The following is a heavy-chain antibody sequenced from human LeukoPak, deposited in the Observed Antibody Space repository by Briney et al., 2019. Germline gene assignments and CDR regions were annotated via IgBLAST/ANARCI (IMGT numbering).Heavy chain of an antibody. J-gene: IGHJ6*03. CDR3: AKVVRYYMDV. Sequence: SETLPLTCTVSGGSISSSNYYWGWIRQPPGKGLEWIGSIYYSGSTYYNPSLRSRVTISADTSKNQLSLKLSSVTAADTAVYYCAKVVRYYMDVWGKGTTVTVSS. CDR1: GGSISSSNYY. V-gene: IGHV4-39*07. CDR2: IYYSGST.